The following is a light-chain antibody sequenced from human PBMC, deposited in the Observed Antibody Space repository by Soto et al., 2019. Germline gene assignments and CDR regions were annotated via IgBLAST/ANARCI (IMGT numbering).Light chain of an antibody. CDR3: LQDYNYPWS. CDR2: GAS. CDR1: QGIRND. Sequence: AIPMTQSPSSLSASVGDRVTITCRASQGIRNDLDWYQQKPGKAPKLLIYGASNLQSGVPSRFSGSGSGTDFTLTISSLQPEDFATYYCLQDYNYPWSFGQGTKVEIK. V-gene: IGKV1-6*01. J-gene: IGKJ1*01.